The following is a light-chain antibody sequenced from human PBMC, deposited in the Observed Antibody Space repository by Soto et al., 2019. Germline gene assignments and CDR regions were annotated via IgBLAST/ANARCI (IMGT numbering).Light chain of an antibody. CDR1: QTVSITY. Sequence: VLTHSPGTLSFSPLARDTLXCLTIQTVSITYLTWYQQKPGQAPRLLIYGASSRATGIPDRFSGSGSGTDFTLTISRLEPEDFAVYYCQQYGSSPSLTFGGGTKADIK. CDR2: GAS. V-gene: IGKV3-20*01. CDR3: QQYGSSPSLT. J-gene: IGKJ4*01.